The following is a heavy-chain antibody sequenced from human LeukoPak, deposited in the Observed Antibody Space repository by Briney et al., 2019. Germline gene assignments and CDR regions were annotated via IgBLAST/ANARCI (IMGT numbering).Heavy chain of an antibody. CDR2: ISSSSSYI. V-gene: IGHV3-21*01. CDR3: ARDQPRTTVTPPRYFDY. CDR1: GFTFSSYS. Sequence: GGSLRLSCAASGFTFSSYSMNWVRQAPGKGLEWVSSISSSSSYIYYADSVKGRFTISRDNAKNPLYLQMNSLRAEDTAVYYCARDQPRTTVTPPRYFDYWGQGTLVTVSS. J-gene: IGHJ4*02. D-gene: IGHD4-11*01.